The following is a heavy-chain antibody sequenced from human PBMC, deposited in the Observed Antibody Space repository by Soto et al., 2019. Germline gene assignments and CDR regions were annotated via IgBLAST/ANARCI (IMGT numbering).Heavy chain of an antibody. CDR3: ARHFYDYLDY. CDR1: GYSFTNYW. D-gene: IGHD3-16*01. Sequence: PXESLTISFRASGYSFTNYWIGWVRQMPGKGLGWVGIIYPGDSDTRYSPSFQGQVTISVDKSINTAYLQWSSLKDSDTDMYYCARHFYDYLDYWGRGTLVTVYS. CDR2: IYPGDSDT. V-gene: IGHV5-51*01. J-gene: IGHJ4*02.